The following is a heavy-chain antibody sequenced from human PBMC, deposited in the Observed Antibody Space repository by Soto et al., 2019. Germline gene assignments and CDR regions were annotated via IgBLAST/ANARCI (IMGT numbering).Heavy chain of an antibody. J-gene: IGHJ4*02. CDR1: GFNFKKFA. D-gene: IGHD6-19*01. Sequence: EVQLLASGGGVVQPGGSLRLSCEASGFNFKKFAMGWVRQAPGEGLEWVSGISCCGGSTSYADSVKGRFTLARDDSKNTLSLHLNSLRFEDTARYFCAKADGEQWLIPHLDNWGQGNLVTVS. CDR3: AKADGEQWLIPHLDN. V-gene: IGHV3-23*01. CDR2: ISCCGGST.